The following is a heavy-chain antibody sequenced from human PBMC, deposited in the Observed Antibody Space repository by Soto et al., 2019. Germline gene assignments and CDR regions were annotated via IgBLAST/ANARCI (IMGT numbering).Heavy chain of an antibody. J-gene: IGHJ5*02. CDR2: IYYSGST. CDR3: ARGYSTVTTYWFDP. Sequence: NPSETLSLTCTVSGGSVSSGSYYWSWIRQPPGKGLEWIGYIYYSGSTNYNPSLKSRVTISVDTSKNQFSLKLSSVTAADTAVYYCARGYSTVTTYWFDPWGQGTLVTVSS. D-gene: IGHD4-17*01. V-gene: IGHV4-61*01. CDR1: GGSVSSGSYY.